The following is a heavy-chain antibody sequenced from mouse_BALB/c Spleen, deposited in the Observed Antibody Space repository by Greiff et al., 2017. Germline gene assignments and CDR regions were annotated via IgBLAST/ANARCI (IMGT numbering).Heavy chain of an antibody. Sequence: QVQLKESAAELARPGASVKMSCKASGYTFTSYTMHWVKQRPGQGLEWIGYINPSSGYTEYNQKFKDKTTLTADKSSSTAYMQLSSLTSEDSAVYYCARFYRYDEYYFDYWGQGTTLTVSS. V-gene: IGHV1-4*02. CDR3: ARFYRYDEYYFDY. J-gene: IGHJ2*01. CDR1: GYTFTSYT. D-gene: IGHD2-14*01. CDR2: INPSSGYT.